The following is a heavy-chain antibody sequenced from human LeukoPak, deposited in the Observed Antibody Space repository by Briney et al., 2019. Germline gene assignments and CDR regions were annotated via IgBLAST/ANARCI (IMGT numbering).Heavy chain of an antibody. V-gene: IGHV3-66*02. J-gene: IGHJ6*03. D-gene: IGHD6-13*01. Sequence: PGGSLRLSCAGSRFTVSSYYMSWVRQAPGKGLEWVSVIYSGGSTYYADSVKRRLTISRDNSKNTLYFQMNSLRPEDTAVYYCARVRITAAPNVVDYYYYLGVWGRGTTVTVSS. CDR2: IYSGGST. CDR1: RFTVSSYY. CDR3: ARVRITAAPNVVDYYYYLGV.